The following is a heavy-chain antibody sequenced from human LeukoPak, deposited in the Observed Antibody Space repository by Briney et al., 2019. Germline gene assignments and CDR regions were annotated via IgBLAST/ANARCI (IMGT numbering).Heavy chain of an antibody. CDR2: IYSSGST. J-gene: IGHJ4*02. Sequence: SETLSLTCTVSGGSISSGNYYWTWLRQPAGKGLEWIGRIYSSGSTSNNPSLKSRVTISVDTSKNQFSLKLSSVTAADTAVYYCAREPVLWFGELLYFDYWGQGTLVTVSS. CDR1: GGSISSGNYY. D-gene: IGHD3-10*01. CDR3: AREPVLWFGELLYFDY. V-gene: IGHV4-61*02.